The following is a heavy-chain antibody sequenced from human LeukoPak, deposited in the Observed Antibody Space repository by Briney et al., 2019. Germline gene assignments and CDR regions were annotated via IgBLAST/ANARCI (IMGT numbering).Heavy chain of an antibody. V-gene: IGHV3-30-3*01. Sequence: GRSLRLSCAASGFTFSSYAMHWVRQAPGKGLEWVAVISYDGSNKYYADSVKGRFTISRDNSKNTLYLQMNSLRAEDTAVYYCAGAWNVLRFLEWLLYYWGQGTLVTVSS. D-gene: IGHD3-3*01. CDR1: GFTFSSYA. CDR2: ISYDGSNK. CDR3: AGAWNVLRFLEWLLYY. J-gene: IGHJ4*02.